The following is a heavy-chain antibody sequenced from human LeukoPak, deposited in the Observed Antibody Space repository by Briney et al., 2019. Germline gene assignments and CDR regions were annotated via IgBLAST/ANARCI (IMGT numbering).Heavy chain of an antibody. V-gene: IGHV1-2*02. CDR3: ARIKWSAAND. D-gene: IGHD6-13*01. CDR1: GYTFTAYY. J-gene: IGHJ4*02. Sequence: GPSVKVSCKASGYTFTAYYMHWVRQAPGQGLEWMGWINPNSGDTNYAQNFQGRVTMTRDTSINTAYMELSSLRSDDTAVYYCARIKWSAANDWGQGTLVTVSS. CDR2: INPNSGDT.